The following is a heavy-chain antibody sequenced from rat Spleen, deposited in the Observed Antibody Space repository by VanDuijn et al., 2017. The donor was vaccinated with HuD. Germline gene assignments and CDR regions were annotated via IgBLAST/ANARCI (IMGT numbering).Heavy chain of an antibody. CDR1: GFTFSNYD. J-gene: IGHJ2*01. CDR3: TRGFTVAVF. Sequence: EVQLVESGGGLVQPGRSMKLSCAASGFTFSNYDMAWVRQAPTKGLEWVASINYDGSNTYYRDSVKGRFTISRDSTKSTLYLQMDSLRSEDTATYYCTRGFTVAVFWGQGVMVTVSA. V-gene: IGHV5-25*01. CDR2: INYDGSNT. D-gene: IGHD1-2*01.